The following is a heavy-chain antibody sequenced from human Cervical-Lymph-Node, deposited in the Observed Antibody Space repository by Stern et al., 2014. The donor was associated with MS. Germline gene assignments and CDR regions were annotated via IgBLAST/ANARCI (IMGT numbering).Heavy chain of an antibody. Sequence: EVQLVESGGGLVQPGGSLRLSCAASGFTFSSYAMNWVRQAPGKGLGWVSAISGSAGITYYADSVKGRFTISRDNAENTLYLQMNSLRAEDTAVYYCAKDVYDSSGYQFDYWGQGTLVTVSS. J-gene: IGHJ4*02. CDR2: ISGSAGIT. V-gene: IGHV3-23*04. D-gene: IGHD3-22*01. CDR1: GFTFSSYA. CDR3: AKDVYDSSGYQFDY.